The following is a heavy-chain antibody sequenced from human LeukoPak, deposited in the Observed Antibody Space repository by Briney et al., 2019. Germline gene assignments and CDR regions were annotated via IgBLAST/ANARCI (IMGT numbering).Heavy chain of an antibody. CDR3: ARRAAMVDYYFDY. V-gene: IGHV4-39*01. J-gene: IGHJ4*02. CDR2: IYYSGST. Sequence: SETLSLTCTVSSGSISSSSYYWGWIRQPPGKGLEWIGSIYYSGSTYYNPSLKSRVTISVDTSKNQFSLKLSSVTAADTAVYYCARRAAMVDYYFDYWGQGTLVTVSS. CDR1: SGSISSSSYY. D-gene: IGHD5-18*01.